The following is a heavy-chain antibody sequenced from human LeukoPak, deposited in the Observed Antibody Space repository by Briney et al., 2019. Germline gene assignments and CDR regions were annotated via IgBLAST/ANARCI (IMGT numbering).Heavy chain of an antibody. V-gene: IGHV4-59*01. D-gene: IGHD3-10*01. CDR2: IYYSGST. CDR3: ARGQRGFGVQYGMDV. Sequence: SETQSLTCIVSGGSISNYYWNWIRQHPAKGLEWIGYIYYSGSTNYSPSLKGRVSISVDTSKNQFSLRPTSVTAADTAVYYCARGQRGFGVQYGMDVWGKGTTVTVS. CDR1: GGSISNYY. J-gene: IGHJ6*04.